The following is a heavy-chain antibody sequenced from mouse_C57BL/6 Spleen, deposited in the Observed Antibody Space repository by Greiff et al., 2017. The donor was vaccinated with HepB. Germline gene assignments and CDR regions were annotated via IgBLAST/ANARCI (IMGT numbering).Heavy chain of an antibody. Sequence: QVQLQQPGAELVKPGASVKMSCKASGYTFTSYWITWVKQRPGQGHEWIGDIYPGSGSTNYNEKFKSKATLTVDTSSSTAYMQLSSLTSEDSAVYYGARSDYYGSSPNWYFDVWGTGTTVTVSS. CDR3: ARSDYYGSSPNWYFDV. CDR1: GYTFTSYW. CDR2: IYPGSGST. D-gene: IGHD1-1*01. V-gene: IGHV1-55*01. J-gene: IGHJ1*03.